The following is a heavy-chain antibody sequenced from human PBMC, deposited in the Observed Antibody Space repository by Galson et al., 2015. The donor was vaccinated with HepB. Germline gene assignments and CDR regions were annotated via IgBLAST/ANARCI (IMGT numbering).Heavy chain of an antibody. Sequence: SVKVSCKASGYTFTSYGISWVRQAPGQGLEWMGWISAYNGNTNYAQKLQGRVTMTTDTSTSTAYMELRSLRSDDTAVYYCARETRITIFGVAKGGDYYYYGMDVWGQGTTVTVSS. CDR3: ARETRITIFGVAKGGDYYYYGMDV. CDR1: GYTFTSYG. CDR2: ISAYNGNT. V-gene: IGHV1-18*04. J-gene: IGHJ6*02. D-gene: IGHD3-3*01.